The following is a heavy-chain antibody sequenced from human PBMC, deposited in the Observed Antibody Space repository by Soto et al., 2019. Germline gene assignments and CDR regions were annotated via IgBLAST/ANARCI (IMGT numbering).Heavy chain of an antibody. CDR3: AKDLSYYDSSCYYYDTTTIDY. CDR2: ISGSGGST. Sequence: EVQLLESGGGLVQPGGSLRLSCAASGFTFSSYAMSWVRQAPGKGLEWVSAISGSGGSTYYADSVKGRFTISRDSSKNTLYLQMNSLRAEDTAVYYCAKDLSYYDSSCYYYDTTTIDYWGQGTLVTVSS. D-gene: IGHD3-22*01. V-gene: IGHV3-23*01. J-gene: IGHJ4*02. CDR1: GFTFSSYA.